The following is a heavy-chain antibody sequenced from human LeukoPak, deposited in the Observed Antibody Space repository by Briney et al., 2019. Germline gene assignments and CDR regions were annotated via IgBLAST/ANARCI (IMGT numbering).Heavy chain of an antibody. CDR2: ISGSGDTI. V-gene: IGHV3-48*03. D-gene: IGHD3-22*01. CDR1: GFIFSTYE. CDR3: ARDGGTGLKYSFGYGDS. Sequence: PGGSLRLSCAASGFIFSTYEMNWVRQAPGKGLEWVSYISGSGDTIYYADSVKGRFTISRDNAKNSLYLQMNSLRAEDTAVYYCARDGGTGLKYSFGYGDSWGQGTLVTVSS. J-gene: IGHJ4*02.